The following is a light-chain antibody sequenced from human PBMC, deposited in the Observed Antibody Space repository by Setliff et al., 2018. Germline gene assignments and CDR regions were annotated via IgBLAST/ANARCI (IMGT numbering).Light chain of an antibody. V-gene: IGLV2-8*01. Sequence: QSALTQPPSASGSPGQSVTVSCTGTSRDVGGYNYVSWYQQHPGKAPKLMIYEVSKRPSGVPDRFSGSKSGNTASLTVSGLQAEDEADYYCSSYAGSTGNVFGTGTKVTVL. CDR3: SSYAGSTGNV. CDR2: EVS. J-gene: IGLJ1*01. CDR1: SRDVGGYNY.